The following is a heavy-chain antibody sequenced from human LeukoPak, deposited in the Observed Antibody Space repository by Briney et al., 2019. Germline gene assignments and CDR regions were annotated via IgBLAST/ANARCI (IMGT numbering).Heavy chain of an antibody. Sequence: SETLSLTCTVSGGSISSSSYYWGWIRQPPGKGLEWIGSIYYSGSTYYNPSLKSRVTISVDTSKNQFSLKLSSVTAADTAVYYCARGLPYDFWSGYYLTYNWFDPWGQGTLVTVSS. J-gene: IGHJ5*02. V-gene: IGHV4-39*07. CDR3: ARGLPYDFWSGYYLTYNWFDP. CDR1: GGSISSSSYY. D-gene: IGHD3-3*01. CDR2: IYYSGST.